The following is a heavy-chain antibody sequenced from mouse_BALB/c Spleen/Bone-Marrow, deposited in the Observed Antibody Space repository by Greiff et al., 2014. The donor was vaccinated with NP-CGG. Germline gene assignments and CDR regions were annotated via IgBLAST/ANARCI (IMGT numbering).Heavy chain of an antibody. CDR2: INPYNDGT. D-gene: IGHD1-2*01. Sequence: EVQLQQSGPELVKPGASVKMSCKASGYTFTSYVMHWVKQKPGHGLEWIGYINPYNDGTKYNEKFKGKATLTSDKSSSTAYMELSSLTSEDSAVYYCARRQFITTAAWFAYWGQGTLVTVSA. V-gene: IGHV1-14*01. CDR3: ARRQFITTAAWFAY. CDR1: GYTFTSYV. J-gene: IGHJ3*01.